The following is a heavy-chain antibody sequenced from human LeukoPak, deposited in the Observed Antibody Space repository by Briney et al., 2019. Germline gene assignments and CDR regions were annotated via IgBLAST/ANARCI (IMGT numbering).Heavy chain of an antibody. CDR2: ISSSSSYI. Sequence: PGGSLRLSCAASGFTFSSYSMNWVRQAPGKGLEWVSFISSSSSYIYYADSVKGRFTISRDNAKNTLYLQMNSLRAEDTALYYCARDRVYGGNRVFDYWGQGTLVTVSS. CDR1: GFTFSSYS. J-gene: IGHJ4*02. D-gene: IGHD4-23*01. CDR3: ARDRVYGGNRVFDY. V-gene: IGHV3-21*04.